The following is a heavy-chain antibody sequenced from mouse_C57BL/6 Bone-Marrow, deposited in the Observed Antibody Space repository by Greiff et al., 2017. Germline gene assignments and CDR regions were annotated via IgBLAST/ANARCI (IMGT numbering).Heavy chain of an antibody. CDR3: ARGLRLGY. D-gene: IGHD2-2*01. Sequence: VQLQQPGAELVKPGASVKLSCKASGYTFTSYWMHWVKQRPGQGLEWIGMIHPNSGSNNYNEKFKSKATLTVDKSSSTAYMQLSSLTSEDSAVYYCARGLRLGYWGQGTTLTVSS. CDR1: GYTFTSYW. J-gene: IGHJ2*01. V-gene: IGHV1-64*01. CDR2: IHPNSGSN.